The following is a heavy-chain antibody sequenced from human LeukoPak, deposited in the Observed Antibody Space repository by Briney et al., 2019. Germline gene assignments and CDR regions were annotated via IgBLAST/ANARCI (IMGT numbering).Heavy chain of an antibody. CDR2: INSDGSST. CDR3: ARGVVRDFWSGYPNMDV. CDR1: GFTLSSYW. V-gene: IGHV3-74*01. D-gene: IGHD3-3*01. Sequence: GGSLRLSCAASGFTLSSYWMHWVRQAPGKGLVWVSRINSDGSSTSYADSVKGRFTISRDNAKNTLYLQMNSLRAEDTAVYYRARGVVRDFWSGYPNMDVWGKGTTVTVSS. J-gene: IGHJ6*03.